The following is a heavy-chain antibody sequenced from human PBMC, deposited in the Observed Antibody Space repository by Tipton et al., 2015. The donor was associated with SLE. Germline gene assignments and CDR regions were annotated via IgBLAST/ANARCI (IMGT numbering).Heavy chain of an antibody. CDR2: INHSGST. Sequence: TLSLTCAVYGGSFRGYYWSWIRQPPGKGLEWIGEINHSGSTNYNPSLKSRVTISVDTSKNQFSLKLSSVTAADTAVYYCAREMTTVTYIDYWGQGTLVTVSS. CDR3: AREMTTVTYIDY. J-gene: IGHJ4*02. V-gene: IGHV4-34*01. CDR1: GGSFRGYY. D-gene: IGHD4-11*01.